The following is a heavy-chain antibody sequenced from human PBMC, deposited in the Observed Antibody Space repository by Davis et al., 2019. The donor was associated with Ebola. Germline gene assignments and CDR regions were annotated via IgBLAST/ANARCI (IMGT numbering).Heavy chain of an antibody. V-gene: IGHV2-5*02. CDR3: ARDSSSSFFGWFDP. CDR1: GFSLSTSGVG. CDR2: IYWDDDK. Sequence: SGPTLVKPTQTLTLTCTFSGFSLSTSGVGVLWIRHPPGKPLAWLPLIYWDDDKRYSPSLKSRLTITKDPSKNQVVLTMTNMDPVDTATYYCARDSSSSFFGWFDPWGQGTLVTVSS. J-gene: IGHJ5*02. D-gene: IGHD6-6*01.